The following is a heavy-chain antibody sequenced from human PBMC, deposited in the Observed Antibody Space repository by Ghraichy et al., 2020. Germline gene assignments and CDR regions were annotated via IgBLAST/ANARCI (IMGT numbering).Heavy chain of an antibody. Sequence: SETLSLTCTVSGGSIRSQFWTWIRKPPGKGLEWIGYVSYTGNTNYNPSLKSQVTISVDTSKNQFSLSLTSVTAADTAVYYCARRGRGYSLYYYGLDVWGQGTTVTVSS. CDR2: VSYTGNT. CDR1: GGSIRSQF. D-gene: IGHD5-18*01. CDR3: ARRGRGYSLYYYGLDV. J-gene: IGHJ6*02. V-gene: IGHV4-59*08.